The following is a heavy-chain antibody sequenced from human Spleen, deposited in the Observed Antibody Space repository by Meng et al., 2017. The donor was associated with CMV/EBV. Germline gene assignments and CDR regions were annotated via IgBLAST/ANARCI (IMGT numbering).Heavy chain of an antibody. Sequence: GESLKISCGASGFTFRSYWMHWVRQAPGKGLVWISRISSDGTIDSDVSSTTYADSVKGRFTISRDNAMNTLYLQMNSLRAEDTAVYYCARGGSSFDYWGQGTLVTVSS. V-gene: IGHV3-74*01. CDR2: ISSDGTIDSDVSST. D-gene: IGHD6-6*01. CDR3: ARGGSSFDY. CDR1: GFTFRSYW. J-gene: IGHJ4*02.